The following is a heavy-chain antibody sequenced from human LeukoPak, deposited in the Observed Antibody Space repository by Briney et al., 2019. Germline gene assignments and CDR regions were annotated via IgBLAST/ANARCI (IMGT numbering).Heavy chain of an antibody. CDR1: GGTFSSYA. CDR3: ARGYCSGGSCYNNWFDP. D-gene: IGHD2-15*01. J-gene: IGHJ5*02. V-gene: IGHV1-69*04. CDR2: IIPILGIA. Sequence: SVKGSCKASGGTFSSYAISWVRQAPGQGLEWMGRIIPILGIANYAQKFQGRVTITADKSTSTAYMELSSLRSEDTAVYYCARGYCSGGSCYNNWFDPWGQGTLVTVSS.